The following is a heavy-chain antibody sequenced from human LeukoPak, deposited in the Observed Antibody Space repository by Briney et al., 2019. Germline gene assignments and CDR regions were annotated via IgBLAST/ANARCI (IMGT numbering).Heavy chain of an antibody. CDR2: ISAYNGNT. J-gene: IGHJ5*02. CDR1: GYRFTSYG. V-gene: IGHV1-18*01. CDR3: ARVRRYSSSWYNWFDP. Sequence: ASVRVSCKASGYRFTSYGITWVRQAPGQGLEWMGWISAYNGNTNYAQKLQGRVTMTTDTSTSTAYIELRSLRSDDTAVYYCARVRRYSSSWYNWFDPWGEGTVDTVSS. D-gene: IGHD6-13*01.